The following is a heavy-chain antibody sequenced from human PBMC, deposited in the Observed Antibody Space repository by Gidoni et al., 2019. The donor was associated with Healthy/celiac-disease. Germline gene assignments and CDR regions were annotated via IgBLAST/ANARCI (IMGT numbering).Heavy chain of an antibody. Sequence: QVQLVESGGGVVQPGRSLRLSCAASGFTFRSYAMHWVRQAPGKGLEWVAVISYDGSNKYYADSVKGRFTISRDNSKNTLYLQMNSLRAEDTAVYYCARGPNKDIVVVVAATVGAFDIWGQGTMVTVSS. D-gene: IGHD2-15*01. CDR3: ARGPNKDIVVVVAATVGAFDI. CDR1: GFTFRSYA. CDR2: ISYDGSNK. V-gene: IGHV3-30-3*01. J-gene: IGHJ3*02.